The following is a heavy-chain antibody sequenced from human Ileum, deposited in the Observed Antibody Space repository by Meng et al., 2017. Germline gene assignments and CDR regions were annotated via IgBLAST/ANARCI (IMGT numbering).Heavy chain of an antibody. V-gene: IGHV4-30-4*01. CDR3: VSERRRSYFFDY. Sequence: QLQLQESGPGLVKPSETLSLNCTVSGGSITSGDYYWSWIRQPPGKGLEWIGYIFYTGATYSNPSLKSRVTVSLDTSKSQFSLKLSSVTAADTAIYYCVSERRRSYFFDYLVQGTLVTVSS. CDR1: GGSITSGDYY. J-gene: IGHJ4*02. CDR2: IFYTGAT.